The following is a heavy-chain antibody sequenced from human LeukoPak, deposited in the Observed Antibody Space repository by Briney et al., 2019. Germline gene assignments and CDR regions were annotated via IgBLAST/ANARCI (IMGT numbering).Heavy chain of an antibody. CDR1: GFTFGNYW. CDR2: INSDGRTT. J-gene: IGHJ4*02. D-gene: IGHD5-18*01. V-gene: IGHV3-74*01. CDR3: ARDLSGVTGYTYGRGIDY. Sequence: GGSLRLSCAASGFTFGNYWMHWVRQVPGKGLVWVSRINSDGRTTNYADSVKGRFTISRDNAKNTLYLQMKSLRAEDTAVYYCARDLSGVTGYTYGRGIDYWGQGTLVTVSS.